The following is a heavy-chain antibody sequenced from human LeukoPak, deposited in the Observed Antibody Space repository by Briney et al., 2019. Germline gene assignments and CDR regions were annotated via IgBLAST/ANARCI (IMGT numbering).Heavy chain of an antibody. J-gene: IGHJ4*02. Sequence: SETLSLTCTVSGGSISSYYWSWIRQPPGKGLEWIGYIYYSGSTNYNPSLKSRVTISVDTSKNQFSLKLSSVTAADTAVYYCARDPKPEGFDYWGQGTLVTVSS. CDR1: GGSISSYY. V-gene: IGHV4-59*12. CDR3: ARDPKPEGFDY. CDR2: IYYSGST.